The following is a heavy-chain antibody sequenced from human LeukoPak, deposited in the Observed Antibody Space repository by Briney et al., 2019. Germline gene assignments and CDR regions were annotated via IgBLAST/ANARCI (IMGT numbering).Heavy chain of an antibody. CDR2: IYYSGST. J-gene: IGHJ6*02. CDR1: GGSFSGYY. V-gene: IGHV4-34*01. CDR3: ARLTDCSSTSCYYYYGMDV. D-gene: IGHD2-2*01. Sequence: PSETLSLTCAVYGGSFSGYYWSWIRQPPGKGLEWIGSIYYSGSTYYNPSLKSRVTISVDTSKNQFSLKLSSVTAADTAVYYCARLTDCSSTSCYYYYGMDVWGQGTTVTVSS.